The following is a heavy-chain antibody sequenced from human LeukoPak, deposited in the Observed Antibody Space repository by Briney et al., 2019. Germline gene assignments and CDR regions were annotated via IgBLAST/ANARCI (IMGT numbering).Heavy chain of an antibody. J-gene: IGHJ4*02. Sequence: GGSLRLSCAASGFTFSSYAMHWVRQAPGKGLEWVAVISYDGSNKYYADSVKGLFTISRNNSKNPLYLQMNSLRAEDTAVYYCAREVRITMVRGGPNDYWGQGTLVTVSS. CDR3: AREVRITMVRGGPNDY. CDR1: GFTFSSYA. CDR2: ISYDGSNK. V-gene: IGHV3-30*04. D-gene: IGHD3-10*01.